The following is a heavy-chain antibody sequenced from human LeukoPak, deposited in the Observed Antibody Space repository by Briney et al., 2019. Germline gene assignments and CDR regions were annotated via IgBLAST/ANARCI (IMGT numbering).Heavy chain of an antibody. CDR2: IYSGGTA. J-gene: IGHJ4*02. D-gene: IGHD4-17*01. CDR1: GCTLHHKY. Sequence: GGSLRLSCAAPGCTLHHKYITWVRQAPGKGLEWVSFIYSGGTAYYADSVKGRFTISRDNSKNTLYLQMNSLRAEDTAVYYCSSRDSGAYPHFDYWGQGTLVTVSS. V-gene: IGHV3-53*01. CDR3: SSRDSGAYPHFDY.